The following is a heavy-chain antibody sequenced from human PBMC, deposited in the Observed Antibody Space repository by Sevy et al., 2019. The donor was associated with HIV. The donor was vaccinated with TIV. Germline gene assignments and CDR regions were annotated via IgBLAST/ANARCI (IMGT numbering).Heavy chain of an antibody. CDR1: GFSFSDYW. D-gene: IGHD1-26*01. CDR2: ISGSGGST. V-gene: IGHV3-23*01. CDR3: SKDSSRPVGARFDY. J-gene: IGHJ4*02. Sequence: GGSLRLSCEASGFSFSDYWMTWVRQATGKGLEWVSAISGSGGSTYYADSVKGRFTISRDNSKNTLYLQMNSLRAEDTAVYYCSKDSSRPVGARFDYWGQGTLVTVSS.